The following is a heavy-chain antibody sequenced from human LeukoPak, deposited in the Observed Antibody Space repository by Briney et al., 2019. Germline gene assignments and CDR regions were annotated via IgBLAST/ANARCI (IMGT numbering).Heavy chain of an antibody. V-gene: IGHV1-2*02. D-gene: IGHD3-22*01. Sequence: ASVTVSCKASGYTFTGYYMHWVRQAPGQGLEWMGWINPNSGGTNYAQKFQGRVTMTRDTSISTAYMELSRLRSDDTAVYYCARDMDSSGQGVDPWGQGTLVTVS. CDR3: ARDMDSSGQGVDP. J-gene: IGHJ5*02. CDR2: INPNSGGT. CDR1: GYTFTGYY.